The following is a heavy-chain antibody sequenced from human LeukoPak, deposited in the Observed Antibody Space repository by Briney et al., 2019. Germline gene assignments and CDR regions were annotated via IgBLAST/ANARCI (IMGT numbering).Heavy chain of an antibody. CDR3: ARQRAAADKAYFDH. D-gene: IGHD6-13*01. CDR1: GGSISSSSYY. CDR2: IYYSGST. V-gene: IGHV4-39*01. J-gene: IGHJ4*02. Sequence: SETLSLTCTVSGGSISSSSYYWGWIRQPPGKGLEWIGSIYYSGSTYYNPSNPSLKSRVTISVDTSNNQLSLRLSSVTAADTAVYYCARQRAAADKAYFDHWGKGPLVTVSP.